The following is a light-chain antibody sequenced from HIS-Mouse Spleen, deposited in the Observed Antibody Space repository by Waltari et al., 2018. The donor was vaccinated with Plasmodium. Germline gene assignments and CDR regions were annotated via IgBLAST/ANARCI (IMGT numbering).Light chain of an antibody. V-gene: IGLV2-11*01. J-gene: IGLJ2*01. CDR3: CSYAGSYTSS. CDR2: DVR. CDR1: SSDVGGYNY. Sequence: QSALTQPRSVSGSPGQSVTISCTGTSSDVGGYNYVYWYQQHPGKAPKLMIYDVRKRPSGVPDRFSGSKSGNTASLTISGLQAEDEADYYCCSYAGSYTSSFGGGTKLTVL.